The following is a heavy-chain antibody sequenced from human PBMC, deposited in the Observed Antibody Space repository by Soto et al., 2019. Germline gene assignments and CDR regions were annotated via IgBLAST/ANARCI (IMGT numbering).Heavy chain of an antibody. CDR2: ISSSGGST. D-gene: IGHD2-2*01. J-gene: IGHJ4*02. CDR3: ARDLVAAAADY. V-gene: IGHV3-48*03. Sequence: EVQLVESGGALVQPGGSLRLSCAASGFTFSSYEMNWVRQAPGKGLEWVSYISSSGGSTYYADSVKGRFTISRDNAKNSVYLQMYRLRAEDTAVYYCARDLVAAAADYWGQGTLVNVSS. CDR1: GFTFSSYE.